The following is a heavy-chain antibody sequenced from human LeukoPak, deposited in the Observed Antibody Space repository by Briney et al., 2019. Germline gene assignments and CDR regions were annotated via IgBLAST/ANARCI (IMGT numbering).Heavy chain of an antibody. CDR1: GGSFSGYY. D-gene: IGHD6-19*01. J-gene: IGHJ4*02. CDR3: ARGGPTGIAVAGTLDY. Sequence: SETLSLICAVYGGSFSGYYWSWIRQPPGKGLEWIGEINHSGSTNYNPSLKSRVTISVDTSKNQFSLKLSSVTAADTAVYYCARGGPTGIAVAGTLDYWGQGTLVTVSS. CDR2: INHSGST. V-gene: IGHV4-34*01.